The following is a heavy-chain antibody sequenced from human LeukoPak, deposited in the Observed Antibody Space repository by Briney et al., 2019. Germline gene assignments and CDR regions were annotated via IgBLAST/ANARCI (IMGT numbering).Heavy chain of an antibody. CDR2: ISFKNGNT. D-gene: IGHD2-2*01. V-gene: IGHV1-18*01. Sequence: ASVKVSCKASGNTLTNYGISWVRQAPGQGLEWMGWISFKNGNTNAAQKLQGRVTMTTDTSTSTAYMELMGLTSDDTAVYYCAKGGSTRPWSFDIWGQGTMVTVSS. CDR1: GNTLTNYG. J-gene: IGHJ3*02. CDR3: AKGGSTRPWSFDI.